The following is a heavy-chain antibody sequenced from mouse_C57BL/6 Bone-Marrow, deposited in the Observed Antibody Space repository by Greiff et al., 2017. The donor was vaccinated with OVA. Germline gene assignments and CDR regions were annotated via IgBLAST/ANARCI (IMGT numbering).Heavy chain of an antibody. CDR2: IHPNSGST. D-gene: IGHD1-1*01. V-gene: IGHV1-64*01. J-gene: IGHJ2*01. Sequence: VQLQQSGAELVKPGASVKLSCKASGYTFTSYWMHWVKQRPGQGLEWIGMIHPNSGSTNYNEKFKSKATLTVDKSSSTAYMQLSSLTSEDSAVYSCTRRVLRYYFDYWGQGTTLTVSS. CDR1: GYTFTSYW. CDR3: TRRVLRYYFDY.